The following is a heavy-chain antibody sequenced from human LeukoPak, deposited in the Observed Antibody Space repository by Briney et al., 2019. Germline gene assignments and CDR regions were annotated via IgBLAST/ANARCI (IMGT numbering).Heavy chain of an antibody. CDR2: NYYSGNT. CDR3: ARNNREVLLVVVAITWFDP. CDR1: GGSISTRSYY. V-gene: IGHV4-39*01. J-gene: IGHJ5*02. D-gene: IGHD2-2*01. Sequence: SETLSLTCTVSGGSISTRSYYWGWIRQPPGKGLEWLGSNYYSGNTYYNPSRKSRVTISVDPSNNQFSLKLNSVTAADTAVYYWARNNREVLLVVVAITWFDPWGQGTLVTVSS.